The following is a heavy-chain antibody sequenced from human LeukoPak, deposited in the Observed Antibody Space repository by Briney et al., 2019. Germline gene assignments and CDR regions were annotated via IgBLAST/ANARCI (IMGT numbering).Heavy chain of an antibody. V-gene: IGHV3-53*01. CDR2: LYSDGNT. CDR3: ARGVEPLAANTLAY. CDR1: GFTLITND. D-gene: IGHD1-14*01. J-gene: IGHJ4*02. Sequence: GGTLRLSCAASGFTLITNDMTWVRQAPGKGLEWVSVLYSDGNTKYTDSVQGRFTISRDNSKNTLYLEMNSLSPDDTAVYYCARGVEPLAANTLAYWGQGTRVTGSS.